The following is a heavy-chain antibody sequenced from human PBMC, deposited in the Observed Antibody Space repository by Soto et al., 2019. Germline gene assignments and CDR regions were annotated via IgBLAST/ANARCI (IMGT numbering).Heavy chain of an antibody. V-gene: IGHV1-46*02. CDR1: GYTFKSFY. D-gene: IGHD3-3*01. CDR3: ARDFGRHGAVDTTGWFDP. CDR2: INPTDGSV. J-gene: IGHJ5*02. Sequence: QTQLVQSGAEVKKPGASVKVSCTASGYTFKSFYMHWVRQAPGQGLAWIGMINPTDGSVSFAQKFQDRVTLTTDRPTSTVYMELSSLTREDTAVYFCARDFGRHGAVDTTGWFDPWGEGTLVTVSS.